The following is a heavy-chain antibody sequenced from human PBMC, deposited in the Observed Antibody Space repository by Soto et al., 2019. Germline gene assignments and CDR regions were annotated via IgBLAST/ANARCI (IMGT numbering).Heavy chain of an antibody. CDR3: ARGGGKSLDV. V-gene: IGHV3-74*01. D-gene: IGHD2-15*01. CDR2: IHSDGSRT. CDR1: GFTVTSSW. Sequence: EVQLVESGGGLVQPGGSLRLSCAASGFTVTSSWMHWVRQGPGRELEWVSRIHSDGSRTTYADSVKGRFTISRDNAKNTLYLHMNSLRVEDTAVYYCARGGGKSLDVWGQGTTVTVSS. J-gene: IGHJ6*02.